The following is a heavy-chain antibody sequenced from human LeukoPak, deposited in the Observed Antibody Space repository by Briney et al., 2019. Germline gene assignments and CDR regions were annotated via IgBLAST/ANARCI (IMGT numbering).Heavy chain of an antibody. J-gene: IGHJ4*02. D-gene: IGHD3-10*01. V-gene: IGHV3-21*01. CDR3: ARDEDYYGSGSNY. CDR1: GFTFSSYS. CDR2: ISSSSSYI. Sequence: GGSLRLSCAASGFTFSSYSMNWVRQAPGKGLGWVSSISSSSSYIYYADSVKGRFTISRDNAKNSLYLQMNSLRAEDTAVYYCARDEDYYGSGSNYWGQGTLVTVSS.